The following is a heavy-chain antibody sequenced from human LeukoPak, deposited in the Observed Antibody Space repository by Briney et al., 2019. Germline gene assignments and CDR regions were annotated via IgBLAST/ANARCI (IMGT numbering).Heavy chain of an antibody. CDR1: GFTFSSYA. V-gene: IGHV3-23*01. Sequence: GGSLRLSCAASGFTFSSYAMSWVRQAPGKGLEWVSAISGSGGSTYYADSVKGRFTISRDNSKNTLYLQMNSLRAEDTALYYCTKDKGYGDYYYYYGMDFWGQATTVTVPS. D-gene: IGHD4-17*01. J-gene: IGHJ6*02. CDR3: TKDKGYGDYYYYYGMDF. CDR2: ISGSGGST.